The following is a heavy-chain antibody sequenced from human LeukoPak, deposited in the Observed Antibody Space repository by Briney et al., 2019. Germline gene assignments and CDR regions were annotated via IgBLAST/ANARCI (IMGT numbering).Heavy chain of an antibody. CDR2: IYPGDSDT. CDR3: ARLFSGYSGYVPFDY. V-gene: IGHV5-51*01. CDR1: GYSFTSYW. Sequence: GESLKISCKGSGYSFTSYWIGWVRQMPGKGLEWMGIIYPGDSDTRYSPSFQGQVTISADKSTSTAYLQWSSLKASDTAMYYCARLFSGYSGYVPFDYWGQGTLVTVSS. J-gene: IGHJ4*02. D-gene: IGHD5-12*01.